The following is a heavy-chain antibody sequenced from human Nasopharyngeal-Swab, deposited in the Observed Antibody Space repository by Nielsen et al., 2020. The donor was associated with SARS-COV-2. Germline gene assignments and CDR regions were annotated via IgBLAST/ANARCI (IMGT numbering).Heavy chain of an antibody. CDR2: IIPIFGTA. J-gene: IGHJ5*02. Sequence: SVKVSCKASGGTFSSYAISWVRQAPGQGLEWMGGIIPIFGTANYAQKFQGRVTITADKSTSTAYMELSSLRSEDTAVYYCARDRQRTGLMTGWFDPWGQGTLVTVSS. CDR3: ARDRQRTGLMTGWFDP. V-gene: IGHV1-69*06. D-gene: IGHD2-8*02. CDR1: GGTFSSYA.